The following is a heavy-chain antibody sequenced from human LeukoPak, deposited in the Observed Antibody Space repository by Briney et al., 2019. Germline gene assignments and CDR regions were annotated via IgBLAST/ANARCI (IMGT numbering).Heavy chain of an antibody. CDR2: IIPIFGTA. D-gene: IGHD3-22*01. CDR1: GGTCSSYA. Sequence: ASVKVSCKASGGTCSSYAISWVRQAPGQGLEWMGRIIPIFGTANYAQKFQGRVTITTDESTSTAYMELSSLRSEDTAVYYCARVAHEYYYDSSGYYAWGQGTLVTVSS. J-gene: IGHJ4*02. V-gene: IGHV1-69*05. CDR3: ARVAHEYYYDSSGYYA.